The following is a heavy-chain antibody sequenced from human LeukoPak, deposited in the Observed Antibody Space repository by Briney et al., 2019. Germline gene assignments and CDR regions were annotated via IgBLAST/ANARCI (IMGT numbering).Heavy chain of an antibody. D-gene: IGHD2-2*01. J-gene: IGHJ6*03. CDR3: ARSVVPAANYYYYYMDV. CDR2: IIPIFGTA. Sequence: SVEVSCKASGGTFSSYAISWVRQAPGQGLEWMGGIIPIFGTANYAQKFQGRVTITADESTSTAYMELSSLRSEDTAVYYCARSVVPAANYYYYYMDVWGKGTTVTVSS. CDR1: GGTFSSYA. V-gene: IGHV1-69*13.